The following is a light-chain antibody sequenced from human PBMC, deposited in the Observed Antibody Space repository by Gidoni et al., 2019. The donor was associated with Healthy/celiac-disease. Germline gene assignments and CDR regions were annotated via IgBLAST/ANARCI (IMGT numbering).Light chain of an antibody. CDR3: QQYNSYSLT. J-gene: IGKJ4*01. Sequence: DIQMNQSPSTLSASVGDRVTITCRASQSISSWLAWYQQKPGKAPKLLIYKASSLESGVPSRFSGSGSGTEFTLTISRLQPDDFATYYCQQYNSYSLTFGGGTKVEIK. CDR1: QSISSW. CDR2: KAS. V-gene: IGKV1-5*03.